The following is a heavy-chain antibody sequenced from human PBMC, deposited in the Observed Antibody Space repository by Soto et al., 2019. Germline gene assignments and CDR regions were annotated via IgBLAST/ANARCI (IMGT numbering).Heavy chain of an antibody. J-gene: IGHJ6*03. V-gene: IGHV4-59*08. CDR2: IYYSGST. CDR3: ARRDDFYYYDYMDV. D-gene: IGHD2-21*02. Sequence: QVQLQESGPGLVKPSETLSLTCTVSGGSISSYYWSWIRHPPGKGLEWIGYIYYSGSTNYNPSLKSQVTTSEDTFQNQFSRKLSSVTAADTAVYYCARRDDFYYYDYMDVWGKGTTVTVSS. CDR1: GGSISSYY.